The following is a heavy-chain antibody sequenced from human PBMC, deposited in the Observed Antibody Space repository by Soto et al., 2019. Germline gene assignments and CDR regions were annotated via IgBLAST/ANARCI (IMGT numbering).Heavy chain of an antibody. CDR1: RFAFNNYA. J-gene: IGHJ4*02. CDR2: IAGSGFGT. D-gene: IGHD2-15*01. Sequence: PGGSLRLSCAASRFAFNNYAMTWVRQAPGKGLEWVSTIAGSGFGTYYAESVKGRFTISRDNSENTLYLQMNSLRVEDTAVYYCAKTGGYCSGAACHDDYWGRGTLVTVSS. CDR3: AKTGGYCSGAACHDDY. V-gene: IGHV3-23*01.